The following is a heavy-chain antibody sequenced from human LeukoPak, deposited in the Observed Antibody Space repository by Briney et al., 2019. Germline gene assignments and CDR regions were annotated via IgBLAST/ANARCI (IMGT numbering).Heavy chain of an antibody. J-gene: IGHJ4*02. D-gene: IGHD2-2*01. CDR2: ISVSRFST. Sequence: GGTLRLSCAASGFTFSSYAMSWVRQAPGKGLEGVSVISVSRFSTYYALSLMGRFSISRDNSKNTLYLQMNSLRAEDTAVYYCAISLSTTMYYFDYWGQGTLVTVS. V-gene: IGHV3-23*01. CDR3: AISLSTTMYYFDY. CDR1: GFTFSSYA.